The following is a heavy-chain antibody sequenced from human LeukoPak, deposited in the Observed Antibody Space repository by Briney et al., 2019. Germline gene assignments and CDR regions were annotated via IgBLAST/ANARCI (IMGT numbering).Heavy chain of an antibody. D-gene: IGHD2-2*01. V-gene: IGHV4-61*02. CDR3: ARDLGYCSSTSCYEAFDI. CDR2: IYSSGST. Sequence: PSETLSLTCTVSGGSISSGSYSWSWIRQPAGKGLEWIGRIYSSGSTNYKSSLKSRVTISVDTSKNQFSLKLSSVTAAGTAVYYCARDLGYCSSTSCYEAFDIWGQGTMVTVSS. CDR1: GGSISSGSYS. J-gene: IGHJ3*02.